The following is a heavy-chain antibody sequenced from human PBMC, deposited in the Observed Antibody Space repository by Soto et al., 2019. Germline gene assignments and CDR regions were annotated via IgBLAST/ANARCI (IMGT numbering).Heavy chain of an antibody. CDR1: GYSLPDYS. D-gene: IGHD2-8*01. CDR3: TRDLNGGNPFDY. V-gene: IGHV1-3*01. Sequence: QVQFVQSEAEVRKPGASVRLSCKPSGYSLPDYSIQWVRQAAGQGVQWLGWIHPGTGYTESSQRFQGRLTLTMDNSATTFYMDLTSLTSEDTAVYFCTRDLNGGNPFDYWGQGTLVTVSS. J-gene: IGHJ4*02. CDR2: IHPGTGYT.